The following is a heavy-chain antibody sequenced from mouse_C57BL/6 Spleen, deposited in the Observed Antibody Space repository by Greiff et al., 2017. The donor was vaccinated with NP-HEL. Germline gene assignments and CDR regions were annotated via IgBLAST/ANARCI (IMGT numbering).Heavy chain of an antibody. J-gene: IGHJ2*01. CDR3: ARYDPSYYYSKNLDY. D-gene: IGHD2-5*01. Sequence: QVQLQQPGAELVKPGASVKMSCKASGYTFTSYWITWVKQRPGQGLEWIGDIYPGSGSTNYNEKFKSKATLTVDTSSSTAYMQLSSLTFEDSAVYSCARYDPSYYYSKNLDYWGQGTTLTVSS. V-gene: IGHV1-55*01. CDR2: IYPGSGST. CDR1: GYTFTSYW.